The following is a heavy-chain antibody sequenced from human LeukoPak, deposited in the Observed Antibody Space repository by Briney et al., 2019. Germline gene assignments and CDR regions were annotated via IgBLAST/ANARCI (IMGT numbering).Heavy chain of an antibody. CDR3: ARVSDIVVVPAPLGVNEFDI. V-gene: IGHV1-69*04. CDR2: IIPIFGIA. CDR1: GGNFSNYA. Sequence: ASVKVSCKASGGNFSNYAFNWVRQAPGQGLEWMGRIIPIFGIANYAQNFQGRLTITAEKSTSIVYMELNTLRSDDTAVYYCARVSDIVVVPAPLGVNEFDIWGQGTMVTVSS. J-gene: IGHJ3*02. D-gene: IGHD2-2*01.